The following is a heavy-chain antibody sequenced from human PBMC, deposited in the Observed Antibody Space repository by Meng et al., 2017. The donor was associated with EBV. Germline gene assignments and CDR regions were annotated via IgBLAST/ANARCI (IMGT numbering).Heavy chain of an antibody. Sequence: GQVLPAAAEVKEPGAQMKDSSKASGTPVSSYVISWVRQAPGQGLEWRGWISAYNGNTNYAQKLQGRVTMTTDTSTSTAYMELRSLRSDDTAVYYCARDGRLYDTPSPFDYWGQGTLVTVSS. V-gene: IGHV1-18*01. J-gene: IGHJ4*02. D-gene: IGHD3-22*01. CDR1: GTPVSSYV. CDR3: ARDGRLYDTPSPFDY. CDR2: ISAYNGNT.